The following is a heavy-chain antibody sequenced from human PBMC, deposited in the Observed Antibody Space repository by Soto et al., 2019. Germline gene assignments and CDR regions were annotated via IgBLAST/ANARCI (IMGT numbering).Heavy chain of an antibody. Sequence: QVQLVQSGAEVKKPGSSVKVSCKASGGTFSSYTISWVRQAPGQGLEWMGRIIPILGIANYAQKFPGRVTITADKCTSTAYMELSSLRSEDTAVYYCARAEYGYGDYLVDYWGQGTLVTVSS. V-gene: IGHV1-69*02. CDR2: IIPILGIA. D-gene: IGHD4-17*01. J-gene: IGHJ4*02. CDR3: ARAEYGYGDYLVDY. CDR1: GGTFSSYT.